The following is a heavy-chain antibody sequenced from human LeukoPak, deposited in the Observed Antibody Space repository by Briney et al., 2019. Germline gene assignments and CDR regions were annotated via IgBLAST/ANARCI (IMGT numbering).Heavy chain of an antibody. CDR3: ARIEAVTRGYNHAYYFDY. Sequence: PSETLSLTCTVSGGSISSYYWSWIRQPPGKGLEWIAYIYYSGSTNYNPSLKSRVTISVDTSKNQFSLKLSSVTAADTAVYYCARIEAVTRGYNHAYYFDYWGQGTLVTVSS. J-gene: IGHJ4*02. D-gene: IGHD5-18*01. V-gene: IGHV4-59*01. CDR2: IYYSGST. CDR1: GGSISSYY.